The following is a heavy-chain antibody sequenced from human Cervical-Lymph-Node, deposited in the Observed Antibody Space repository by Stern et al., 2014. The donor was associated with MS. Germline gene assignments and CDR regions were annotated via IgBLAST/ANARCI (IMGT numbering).Heavy chain of an antibody. CDR1: GYTFTSYG. CDR3: AREGPFPTVTTFLDY. D-gene: IGHD4-17*01. V-gene: IGHV1-18*01. J-gene: IGHJ4*02. Sequence: VQLVESGAEVKKPGASVKVSCKASGYTFTSYGISWVRQAPGQGLEWLGWISAYNGNTNYAQKLQGRVTMTTDTSTSTAYMELRSLRSDDTAVYYCAREGPFPTVTTFLDYWGQGTLVTVSS. CDR2: ISAYNGNT.